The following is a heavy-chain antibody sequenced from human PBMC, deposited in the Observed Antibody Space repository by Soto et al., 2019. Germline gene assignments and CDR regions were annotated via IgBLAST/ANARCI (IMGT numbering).Heavy chain of an antibody. J-gene: IGHJ4*02. D-gene: IGHD3-10*01. CDR2: IYWDDDK. Sequence: QLTLKVSGPTLVKPTQTLTLTCTFSGFSLTTGGVGVGWIRQPPGKALDWLALIYWDDDKRYSPSLRSKLTITKDTSKPHGVLTTTNLDPVDTATYRGARAQWFGDPCDYWGQGILVTVSS. CDR1: GFSLTTGGVG. V-gene: IGHV2-5*02. CDR3: ARAQWFGDPCDY.